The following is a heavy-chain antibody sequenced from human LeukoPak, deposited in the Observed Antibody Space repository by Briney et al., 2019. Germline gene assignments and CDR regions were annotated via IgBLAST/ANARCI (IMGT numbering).Heavy chain of an antibody. CDR2: ISGSGGST. Sequence: GGSLRLSCAASGFTFSSYAMSWVRQAPGKGLEWVSAISGSGGSTYYADSVKGRFTTSRDNSKNTLYLQMNSLRAEDTAVYYCAKDRTVRGVNPMYFDYWGQGTLVTVSS. V-gene: IGHV3-23*01. CDR1: GFTFSSYA. CDR3: AKDRTVRGVNPMYFDY. J-gene: IGHJ4*02. D-gene: IGHD3-10*01.